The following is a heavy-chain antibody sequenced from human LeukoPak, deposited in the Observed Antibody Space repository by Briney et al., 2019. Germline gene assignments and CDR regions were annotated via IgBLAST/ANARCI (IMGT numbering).Heavy chain of an antibody. CDR1: GFTFSDYY. J-gene: IGHJ4*02. D-gene: IGHD5-18*01. CDR2: ISNSGRAS. V-gene: IGHV3-11*01. Sequence: GGSLRLSCAASGFTFSDYYMSWIRQAPGKGLEWVSYISNSGRASYYTDSLKGRFTISRDNSKNTLYLQMNSLRAEDTAVYYCARVRAMVIDYWGQGTLVTVSS. CDR3: ARVRAMVIDY.